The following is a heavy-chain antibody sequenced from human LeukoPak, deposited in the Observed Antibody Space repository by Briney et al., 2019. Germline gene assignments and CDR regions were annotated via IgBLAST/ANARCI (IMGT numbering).Heavy chain of an antibody. Sequence: ASVKVSCKASGYTFTSYGISWVRQAPGQGLEWMGWISAYNGNTNYAQKLQGRVTMTTDTSTSTAYMELRSLRSDDTAVYYCARDYYNDSSGRHDYWGQGTLVTVSS. J-gene: IGHJ4*02. CDR1: GYTFTSYG. CDR3: ARDYYNDSSGRHDY. CDR2: ISAYNGNT. D-gene: IGHD3-22*01. V-gene: IGHV1-18*01.